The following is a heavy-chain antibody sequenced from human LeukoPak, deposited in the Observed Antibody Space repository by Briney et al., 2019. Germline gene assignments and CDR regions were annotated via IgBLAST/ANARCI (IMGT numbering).Heavy chain of an antibody. D-gene: IGHD5-18*01. CDR2: ISGSGGST. Sequence: GGSLRLSCAASGFTFSNYAMSWVRQAPGKGLEWVSAISGSGGSTYYADSVKGRFTISRDNSKNTLYLQMNSLRAEDTAVYYCAKGPDTAMEPYYYYGMDVWGQGTTVTVSS. CDR3: AKGPDTAMEPYYYYGMDV. CDR1: GFTFSNYA. J-gene: IGHJ6*02. V-gene: IGHV3-23*01.